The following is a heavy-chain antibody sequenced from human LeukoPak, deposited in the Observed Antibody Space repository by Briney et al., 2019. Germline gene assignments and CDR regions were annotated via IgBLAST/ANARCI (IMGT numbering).Heavy chain of an antibody. CDR1: GGSISSYY. J-gene: IGHJ4*02. V-gene: IGHV4-59*08. D-gene: IGHD3-10*01. CDR2: ISYSGST. CDR3: ARHGSGIYYNGYFDY. Sequence: PSETLSLTCTVSGGSISSYYWSWIRQPPGKGPEWIGYISYSGSTNYNPSLKSRVTISVDTSKNQFSLTLSSVTAADTAVYYCARHGSGIYYNGYFDYWGQGTLVTVSS.